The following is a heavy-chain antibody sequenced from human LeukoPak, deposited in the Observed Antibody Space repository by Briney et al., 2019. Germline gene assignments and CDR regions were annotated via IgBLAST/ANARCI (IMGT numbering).Heavy chain of an antibody. CDR2: ISSSGSTI. CDR3: ARGYSYGYANDY. J-gene: IGHJ4*02. V-gene: IGHV3-48*03. D-gene: IGHD5-18*01. CDR1: GFTFSSYE. Sequence: GGSLRLSCAASGFTFSSYEMNWVRQAPGKGLEWVSYISSSGSTIYYADSVKGRFTISRDNAKNSLYLQMNSLRAEDTAVYYCARGYSYGYANDYWGQGTLVTVSS.